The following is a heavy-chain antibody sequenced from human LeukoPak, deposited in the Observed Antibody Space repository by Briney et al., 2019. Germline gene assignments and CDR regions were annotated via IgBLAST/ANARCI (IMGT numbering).Heavy chain of an antibody. V-gene: IGHV1-18*04. J-gene: IGHJ5*02. D-gene: IGHD4-17*01. CDR1: GYTFTSYG. CDR2: ISAYNGNT. Sequence: ASVKVSCKASGYTFTSYGISWVRQAPGQGLEWMGWISAYNGNTHYAQKLQGRVTMTTDTSTSTAYMELRSMRSDDTAVYYCASHYGDYEDWDFWFDPWGQGTLVTVS. CDR3: ASHYGDYEDWDFWFDP.